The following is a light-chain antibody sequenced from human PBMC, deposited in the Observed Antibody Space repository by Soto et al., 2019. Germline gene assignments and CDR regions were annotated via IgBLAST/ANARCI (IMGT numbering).Light chain of an antibody. CDR3: QQYNGYCT. CDR2: QAS. Sequence: IQVSLSPATLSASKGDRVNITCRASQGINIWLAWYQQKPGRAPKLLIYQASTLESGVPSRFSGSGSGTEFTLTISSLQPDDFATYYCQQYNGYCTFGQGTKVDIK. CDR1: QGINIW. J-gene: IGKJ1*01. V-gene: IGKV1-5*03.